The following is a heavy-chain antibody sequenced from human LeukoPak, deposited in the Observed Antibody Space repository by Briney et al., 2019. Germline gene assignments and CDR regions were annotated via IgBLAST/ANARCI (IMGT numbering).Heavy chain of an antibody. CDR3: ATGYCSSTSCLDY. Sequence: ASVKVSCKVSGYTLTELSMHWVRQAPGKGLEWMGGFDPEDGETIYAQKFQGRVTMTEDTSTNTAYMELCSLRSEDTAVYYCATGYCSSTSCLDYWGQGTLVTVSS. V-gene: IGHV1-24*01. J-gene: IGHJ4*02. CDR2: FDPEDGET. D-gene: IGHD2-2*01. CDR1: GYTLTELS.